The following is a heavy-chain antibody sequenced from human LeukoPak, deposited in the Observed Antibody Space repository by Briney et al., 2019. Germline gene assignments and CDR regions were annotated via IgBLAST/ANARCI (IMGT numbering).Heavy chain of an antibody. CDR1: GYTFTSYD. CDR2: MNPNSGNT. J-gene: IGHJ4*02. D-gene: IGHD3-9*01. Sequence: ASVKVSCKASGYTFTSYDINWVRQATGQGLEWMGWMNPNSGNTGYARKFQGRVTMTRNTSISTAYMELSRLRSDDTAVYYCARGLTIPRGYWGQGTLVTVSS. CDR3: ARGLTIPRGY. V-gene: IGHV1-8*01.